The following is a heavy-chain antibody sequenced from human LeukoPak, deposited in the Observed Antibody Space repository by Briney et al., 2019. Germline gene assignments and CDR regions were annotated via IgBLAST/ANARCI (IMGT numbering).Heavy chain of an antibody. CDR1: GYTFTSYG. CDR2: ISAYNGNT. J-gene: IGHJ3*02. Sequence: ASVKVSCKASGYTFTSYGISWVRQAPGQGLEWMGWISAYNGNTNYAQKLQGRVTITRDTSASTAYMELSSLRSEDTAVYYCARESPSGNAYYYGSGSYYRFDAFDIWGQGTMVTVSS. D-gene: IGHD3-10*01. CDR3: ARESPSGNAYYYGSGSYYRFDAFDI. V-gene: IGHV1-18*04.